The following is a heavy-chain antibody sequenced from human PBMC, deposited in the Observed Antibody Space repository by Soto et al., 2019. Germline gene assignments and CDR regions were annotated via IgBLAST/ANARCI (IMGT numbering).Heavy chain of an antibody. Sequence: SETLSLTCTVSGGSISSYYWSWIRRPPGKGLEWIGEIHHSGSTNYNPSLESRVTISLDKSKNQFSLKLSSVTAADTAVYYCARRYGANFEYWGQGTLVTVSS. CDR3: ARRYGANFEY. D-gene: IGHD4-17*01. CDR2: IHHSGST. CDR1: GGSISSYY. V-gene: IGHV4-59*08. J-gene: IGHJ4*02.